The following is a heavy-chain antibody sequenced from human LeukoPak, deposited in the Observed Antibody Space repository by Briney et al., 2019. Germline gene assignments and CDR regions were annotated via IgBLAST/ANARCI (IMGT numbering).Heavy chain of an antibody. CDR3: ARGYSRAASDI. Sequence: GRSLRLSCEASGFTFSAYTMHWIRQTPGKGQAPGKQLEWLAVISFDGNNHYYTHSVQGRFTISRDNSRNTLYLQMNSLRAEDTALYYCARGYSRAASDIWGQGTVVAVSS. D-gene: IGHD2-15*01. CDR2: ISFDGNNH. J-gene: IGHJ3*02. CDR1: GFTFSAYT. V-gene: IGHV3-30-3*01.